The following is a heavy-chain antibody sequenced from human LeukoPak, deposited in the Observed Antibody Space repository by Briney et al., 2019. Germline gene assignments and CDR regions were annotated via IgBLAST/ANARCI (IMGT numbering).Heavy chain of an antibody. J-gene: IGHJ3*02. CDR2: TYYRSKWFN. D-gene: IGHD1-1*01. CDR3: ARSFTTSAGAFDI. CDR1: GDSVSTNIGA. Sequence: SQTLSLTCDISGDSVSTNIGAWHWIRQSPSRGLEWLGRTYYRSKWFNDYALSVKSRVSINPDTSKNQFSLQLNSVTPEDTAVYYCARSFTTSAGAFDIWGQGIMVTVSS. V-gene: IGHV6-1*01.